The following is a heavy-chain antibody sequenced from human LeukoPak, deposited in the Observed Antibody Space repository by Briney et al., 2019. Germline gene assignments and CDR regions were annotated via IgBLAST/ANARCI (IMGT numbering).Heavy chain of an antibody. Sequence: SETLSLTCTVSGGSISSYYWSWIRQPPGKGLEWIGSIYYSGSTYYNPSLKSRVTISVDTSKNQFSLKLSSVTAADTAVYYCARRVVGATTWAFDIWGQGTMVTVSS. J-gene: IGHJ3*02. CDR2: IYYSGST. D-gene: IGHD1-26*01. CDR1: GGSISSYY. CDR3: ARRVVGATTWAFDI. V-gene: IGHV4-39*01.